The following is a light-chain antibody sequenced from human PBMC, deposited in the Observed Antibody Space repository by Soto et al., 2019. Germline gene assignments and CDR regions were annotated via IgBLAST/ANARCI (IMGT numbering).Light chain of an antibody. CDR3: QHYNSYSLT. J-gene: IGKJ1*01. V-gene: IGKV1-5*01. Sequence: DIQMTQSPSTLSASVGDRVTITCRASQSISSWLAWDQQKPGKAPKLLIYDASNLASGVPSRFSGSGSGTEFTLTISSLQPDDFATYYCQHYNSYSLTFGQGTKVEIK. CDR2: DAS. CDR1: QSISSW.